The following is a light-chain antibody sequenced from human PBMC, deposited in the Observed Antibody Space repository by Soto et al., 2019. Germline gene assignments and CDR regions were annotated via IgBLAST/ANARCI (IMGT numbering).Light chain of an antibody. J-gene: IGKJ2*01. V-gene: IGKV1-39*01. CDR2: AAS. Sequence: DIQMTQSPYSLSASVGDRVTITCRASQPISNYLNWYQQKPGKAPKFLISAASTLQSGVPSRFSGYGSGTDFTLAISSLHPDDFATYYCQQSYTFPFTFGQGTKLDIK. CDR3: QQSYTFPFT. CDR1: QPISNY.